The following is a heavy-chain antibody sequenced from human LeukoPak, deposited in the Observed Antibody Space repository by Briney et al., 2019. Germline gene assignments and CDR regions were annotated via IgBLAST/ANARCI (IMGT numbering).Heavy chain of an antibody. Sequence: GGSLRLACAASGFTFSSYWMTWVRQAPGKGLEWVANIKQDGNEEYYVDSVKGRFTISRDNAKNSLYLQMNSLRAEDTAVYYCARDSHLNAAAVTGGVYYYYYMDVWGKGTTVTVSS. V-gene: IGHV3-7*01. CDR3: ARDSHLNAAAVTGGVYYYYYMDV. D-gene: IGHD6-13*01. CDR1: GFTFSSYW. J-gene: IGHJ6*03. CDR2: IKQDGNEE.